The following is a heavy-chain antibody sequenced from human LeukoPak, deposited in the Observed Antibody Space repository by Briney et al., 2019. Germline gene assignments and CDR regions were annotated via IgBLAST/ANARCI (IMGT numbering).Heavy chain of an antibody. D-gene: IGHD6-6*01. Sequence: GGSPRLSCAPSGFTFSSARLCWGRQAPGKGLEWVANIKQDGSEEVYVDSLKGRFTISRDNDKNSLFLQMNTLRAEDTAVYYCARDPYSSTWSYGMDVWGQGTTVTVSS. J-gene: IGHJ6*02. CDR2: IKQDGSEE. CDR1: GFTFSSAR. CDR3: ARDPYSSTWSYGMDV. V-gene: IGHV3-7*05.